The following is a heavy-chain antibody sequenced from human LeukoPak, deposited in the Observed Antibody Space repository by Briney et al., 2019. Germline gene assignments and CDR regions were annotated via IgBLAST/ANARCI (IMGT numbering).Heavy chain of an antibody. CDR2: IYHSGST. V-gene: IGHV4-38-2*01. D-gene: IGHD3-22*01. CDR1: GYSISSGYY. J-gene: IGHJ6*03. Sequence: KPSEILSLTCAVSGYSISSGYYWGWIRQPPGKGLEWIGSIYHSGSTYYNPSLKSRVTISVDTSKNQFSLKLSSVTAADTAVYYCASMPAGYYYDSSGYYYYYYYMDVWGKGTTVTVSS. CDR3: ASMPAGYYYDSSGYYYYYYYMDV.